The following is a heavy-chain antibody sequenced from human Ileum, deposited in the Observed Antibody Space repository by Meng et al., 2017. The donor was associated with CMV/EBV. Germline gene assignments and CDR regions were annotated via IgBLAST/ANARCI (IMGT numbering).Heavy chain of an antibody. V-gene: IGHV4-59*02. J-gene: IGHJ3*02. CDR1: GGSVSSYY. Sequence: LRLSCNVSGGSVSSYYWSWIRQSPEKGLEWIGYIYYSGSTNYTLSFKSPVTISVDTSKNHISVKLSSVTSADTAVYHCARQPSDTAAFDIWGQGTMVTVSS. CDR3: ARQPSDTAAFDI. CDR2: IYYSGST.